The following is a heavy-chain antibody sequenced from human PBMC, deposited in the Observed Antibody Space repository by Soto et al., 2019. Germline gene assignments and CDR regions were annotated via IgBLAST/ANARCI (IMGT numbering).Heavy chain of an antibody. J-gene: IGHJ6*02. V-gene: IGHV1-69*01. CDR1: GGTLSDYA. CDR3: AVAAVREILTEQSSGMAV. Sequence: QVQLVQSGAEVKNTGSSVKVSCKASGGTLSDYAVSWVRQARGQGLEWMGGIMPTVDSANYAQKFQGRLTITADESTSTANMELSSLTSDDTAIYYCAVAAVREILTEQSSGMAVWGQGTTVTVSS. D-gene: IGHD3-10*01. CDR2: IMPTVDSA.